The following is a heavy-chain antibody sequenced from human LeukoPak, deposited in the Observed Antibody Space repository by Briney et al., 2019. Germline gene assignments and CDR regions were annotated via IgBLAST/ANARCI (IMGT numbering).Heavy chain of an antibody. V-gene: IGHV3-21*04. CDR2: ISASSYYI. J-gene: IGHJ6*03. Sequence: GGSLRLSCAASGFTFSTYNMNWVRQAPGKGLEWVSSISASSYYIYYTDSVKGRFTISRDNAKNSLYLQMNSLRAEDTVLYYCAKGINYYYYMDVWGKGTTVTISS. CDR1: GFTFSTYN. CDR3: AKGINYYYYMDV. D-gene: IGHD5-24*01.